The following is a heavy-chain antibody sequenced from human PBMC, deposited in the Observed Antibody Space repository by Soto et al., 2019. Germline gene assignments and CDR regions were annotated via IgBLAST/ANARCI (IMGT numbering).Heavy chain of an antibody. Sequence: SATLSLTCTVSGCSIISGPYSWGWIRQPPGKGLEWIGTFYYSGSTHYNPSLESRVTISVDTSKNQFSLKVSSVTAADTAMYYCERRGGYCSGTSCHSYYAMDVWGHGTTVT. V-gene: IGHV4-39*01. D-gene: IGHD2-2*01. CDR1: GCSIISGPYS. J-gene: IGHJ6*02. CDR3: ERRGGYCSGTSCHSYYAMDV. CDR2: FYYSGST.